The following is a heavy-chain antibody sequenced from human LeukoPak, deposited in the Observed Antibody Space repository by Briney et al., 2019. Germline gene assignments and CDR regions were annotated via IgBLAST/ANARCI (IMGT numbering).Heavy chain of an antibody. CDR3: ARFRRTVVVPAAIRFRMGSSWFDP. Sequence: PSETLSLTCAVYGGSFSGYYWSWIRQPPGKGLEWIGEINHSGSTNYNPSLKSRVTISVDTSKNQFSLKLSSVTAADTAVYYCARFRRTVVVPAAIRFRMGSSWFDPWGQGTLVTVSS. V-gene: IGHV4-34*01. J-gene: IGHJ5*02. CDR1: GGSFSGYY. CDR2: INHSGST. D-gene: IGHD2-2*02.